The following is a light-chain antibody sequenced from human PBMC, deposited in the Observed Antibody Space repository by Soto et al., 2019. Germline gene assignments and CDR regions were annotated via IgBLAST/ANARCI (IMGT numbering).Light chain of an antibody. CDR3: SSFTGRENPYV. CDR2: EVI. CDR1: SSDVGGYNY. Sequence: QSALTQPPSASGSPGQSVTISCTGTSSDVGGYNYVSWYQQHPGRAPKLMIYEVIKRPSRVPDRFSGSKSGNTASLTVSGLQAEDEGDYYCSSFTGRENPYVFGSGTKLTVL. V-gene: IGLV2-8*01. J-gene: IGLJ1*01.